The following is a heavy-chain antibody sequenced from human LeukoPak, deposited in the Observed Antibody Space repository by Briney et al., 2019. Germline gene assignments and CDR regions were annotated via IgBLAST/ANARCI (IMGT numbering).Heavy chain of an antibody. V-gene: IGHV4-39*01. J-gene: IGHJ3*02. CDR1: GGSISSSSYS. CDR3: ARRKRTNAFDI. Sequence: PSETLSLTCTVSGGSISSSSYSWGWIRQPPGKGLEWIGSIYYSGSTYYNPSLKSRVTISVDTSKNQFSLKLSSVTAADTAVYYCARRKRTNAFDIWGQGTMVTVSS. CDR2: IYYSGST.